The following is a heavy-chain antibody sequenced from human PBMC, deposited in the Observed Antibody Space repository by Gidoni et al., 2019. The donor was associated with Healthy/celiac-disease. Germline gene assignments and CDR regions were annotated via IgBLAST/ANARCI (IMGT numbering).Heavy chain of an antibody. V-gene: IGHV3-30-3*01. CDR1: GFTFSSYA. CDR3: ARALGYCSSTSCAGYGMDV. CDR2: ISYDGSNK. Sequence: QVQLVESGGGVVQPGRSLRLSCAASGFTFSSYAMHWVRPAPGKGLEWVAVISYDGSNKYYADSVKGRFTISRDKSKNTLYLQMNSLRAEDTAVYYCARALGYCSSTSCAGYGMDVWGQGTTVTVSS. D-gene: IGHD2-2*01. J-gene: IGHJ6*02.